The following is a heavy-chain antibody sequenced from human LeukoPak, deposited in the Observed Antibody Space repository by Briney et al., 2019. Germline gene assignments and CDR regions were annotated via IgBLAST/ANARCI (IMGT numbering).Heavy chain of an antibody. J-gene: IGHJ4*02. CDR1: GASISNYY. CDR3: ARLGSYHDF. D-gene: IGHD1-26*01. V-gene: IGHV4-4*09. Sequence: SETLSLTCTVSGASISNYYWSWIRQTPEKGLEWMGHIHSSGGSSYYPSLKSRLTLSIDTSRNQLSLKLPSVTAAETAVYFCARLGSYHDFWGQGALVTVSS. CDR2: IHSSGGS.